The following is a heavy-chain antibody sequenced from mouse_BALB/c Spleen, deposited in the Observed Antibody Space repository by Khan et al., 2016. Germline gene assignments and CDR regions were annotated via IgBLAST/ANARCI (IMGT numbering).Heavy chain of an antibody. Sequence: EVKLEESGGGLVQPGGSMKLSCVASGFTFSNYWMNWVRQSPEKGLEWVAEIRLKSNNYATHYAESVKGRFTISRDDSKSSVYLQMNNLRAEDTGIYYCTRYYYDGSWFAYWGQGTLVTVSA. CDR2: IRLKSNNYAT. D-gene: IGHD1-1*01. CDR3: TRYYYDGSWFAY. CDR1: GFTFSNYW. V-gene: IGHV6-6*02. J-gene: IGHJ3*01.